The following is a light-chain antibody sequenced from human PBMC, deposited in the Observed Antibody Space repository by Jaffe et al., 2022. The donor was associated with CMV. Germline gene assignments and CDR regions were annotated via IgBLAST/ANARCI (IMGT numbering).Light chain of an antibody. CDR2: AAS. V-gene: IGKV1-39*01. CDR1: QSITSY. Sequence: DIQMTQSPSSLSASVGDRVTIACRASQSITSYLNWYQQKPGKAPKLLIYAASSLQSGVPLRFSGSGSGTDFTLTISSLQPDDFATYYCQQSYSAPRTFGQGTRLEIK. CDR3: QQSYSAPRT. J-gene: IGKJ5*01.